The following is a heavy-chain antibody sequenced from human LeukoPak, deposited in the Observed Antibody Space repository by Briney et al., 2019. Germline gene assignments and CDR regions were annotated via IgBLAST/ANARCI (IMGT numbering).Heavy chain of an antibody. Sequence: GGSLRLSCAASGFTFMNSVMTRVRQAPGKGLEWVSSITGSGASTYYADSVKGRFTISRDNSKNTLFLQMHSLRAEDTAVYYCAKELGAHDYWGQGALVTVSS. CDR1: GFTFMNSV. CDR2: ITGSGAST. V-gene: IGHV3-23*01. J-gene: IGHJ4*02. D-gene: IGHD1-26*01. CDR3: AKELGAHDY.